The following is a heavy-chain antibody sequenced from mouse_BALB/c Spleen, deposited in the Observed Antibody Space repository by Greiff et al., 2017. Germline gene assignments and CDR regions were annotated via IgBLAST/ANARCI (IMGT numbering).Heavy chain of an antibody. CDR3: VRQGYYGNPFDY. CDR1: GFTFNTYA. Sequence: EVQGVESGGGLVQPKGSLKLSCAASGFTFNTYAMNWVRQAPGKGLEWVARIRSKSNNYATYYADSVKDRFTISRDDSQSMLYLQMNNLKTEDTAMYYCVRQGYYGNPFDYWGQGTTLTVSS. V-gene: IGHV10-1*02. D-gene: IGHD2-1*01. J-gene: IGHJ2*01. CDR2: IRSKSNNYAT.